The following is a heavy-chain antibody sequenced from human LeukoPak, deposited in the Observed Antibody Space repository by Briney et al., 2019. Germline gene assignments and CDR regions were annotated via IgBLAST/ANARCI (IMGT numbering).Heavy chain of an antibody. J-gene: IGHJ4*02. CDR3: AKDAAGPEY. Sequence: GGSLRLSCAASGLTFSDYSMTWVRQAPGKGLFWVSGISAGGGSTYYADSVKGRFTISRDNSRNTLYLQMDSLRAEDTAVYYCAKDAAGPEYWGQGTLVTVSS. CDR2: ISAGGGST. CDR1: GLTFSDYS. V-gene: IGHV3-23*01. D-gene: IGHD6-13*01.